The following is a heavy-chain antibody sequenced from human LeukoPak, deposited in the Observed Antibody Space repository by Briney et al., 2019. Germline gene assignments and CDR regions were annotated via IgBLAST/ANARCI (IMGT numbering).Heavy chain of an antibody. CDR1: GYTFTGYY. CDR3: ARDKQLDWALYHYGYMDV. D-gene: IGHD1-1*01. Sequence: ASVKVSCKASGYTFTGYYMHWVRQAPGQGLEWIGWINPNSGGTKYAQKFQGRVTMTRDTSISTVYRELSRLRCAETAVYSCARDKQLDWALYHYGYMDVWGKGTTVTVSS. CDR2: INPNSGGT. J-gene: IGHJ6*03. V-gene: IGHV1-2*02.